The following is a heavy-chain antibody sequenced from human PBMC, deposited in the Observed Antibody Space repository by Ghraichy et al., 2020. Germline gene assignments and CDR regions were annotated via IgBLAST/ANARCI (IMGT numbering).Heavy chain of an antibody. J-gene: IGHJ6*02. CDR1: GFNFGTHA. V-gene: IGHV3-48*02. CDR2: ISSGSNTI. Sequence: GESLNISCTGSGFNFGTHAMNWVRQAPGKGLEWISFISSGSNTIYYADSLKGRFTISRDNAKKSLYLQMNSLRDEDTAVYFCAKDGQRGYNMDVWGQGTPVTVSS. D-gene: IGHD5-24*01. CDR3: AKDGQRGYNMDV.